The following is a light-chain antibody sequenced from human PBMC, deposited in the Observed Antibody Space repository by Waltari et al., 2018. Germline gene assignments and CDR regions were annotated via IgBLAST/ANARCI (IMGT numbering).Light chain of an antibody. V-gene: IGLV2-8*01. J-gene: IGLJ1*01. CDR2: CVT. CDR1: SSELGGYNY. Sequence: QSALTQPPSASGSPGQSVTISCTGTSSELGGYNYVAGFQQPSGKAPKLMIYCVTKRPSGVPVRFSGAKSGNTASLTCSGLQAEDEADYYCNSYAGNSYVFGTGTKVTVL. CDR3: NSYAGNSYV.